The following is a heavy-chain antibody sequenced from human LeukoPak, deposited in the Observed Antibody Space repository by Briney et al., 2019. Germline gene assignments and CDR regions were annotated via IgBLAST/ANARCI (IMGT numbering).Heavy chain of an antibody. CDR3: ARGEYSSGWFDY. J-gene: IGHJ4*02. CDR1: GFTFSSYS. Sequence: GGSLRLSCAASGFTFSSYSMSWVRQAPGKGLEWVSSITTSSTYISYADSVKGRFTISRDNAKNSLYLQMNSLRAEDTAVYYCARGEYSSGWFDYWGQGTLVTVSS. D-gene: IGHD6-19*01. CDR2: ITTSSTYI. V-gene: IGHV3-21*01.